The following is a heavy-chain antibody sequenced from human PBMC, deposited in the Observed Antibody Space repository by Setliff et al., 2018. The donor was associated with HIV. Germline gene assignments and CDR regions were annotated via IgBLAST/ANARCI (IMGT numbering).Heavy chain of an antibody. J-gene: IGHJ1*01. Sequence: VASVKVSCKASGYTFTSDYIHWVRQAPGQGLEWMGIINPAGNPTSYAQKLQGRVTMTTDTSTSTAYMELRSLRSDDTAVYYCARVNLSAERYFQHWGQGTLVTVSS. CDR2: INPAGNPT. V-gene: IGHV1-46*01. CDR1: GYTFTSDY. CDR3: ARVNLSAERYFQH. D-gene: IGHD3-22*01.